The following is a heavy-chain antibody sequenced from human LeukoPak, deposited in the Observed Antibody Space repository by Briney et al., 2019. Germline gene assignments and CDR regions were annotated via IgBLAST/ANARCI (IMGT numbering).Heavy chain of an antibody. Sequence: GGSLRLSCEASGFTFSSYSISWVRQAPGKGLEWVSGITGSGSNTYYADSVKGRFTIPRDSSKNTLYLQMNSLRAEDTALYYCAKDAAGARIPFDLWGQGTLVTVSS. CDR1: GFTFSSYS. J-gene: IGHJ5*02. CDR3: AKDAAGARIPFDL. V-gene: IGHV3-23*01. CDR2: ITGSGSNT. D-gene: IGHD1-26*01.